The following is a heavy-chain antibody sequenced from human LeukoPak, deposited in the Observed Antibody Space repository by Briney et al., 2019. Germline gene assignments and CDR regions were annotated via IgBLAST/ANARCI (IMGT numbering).Heavy chain of an antibody. CDR2: ISYDGSNK. D-gene: IGHD3-3*01. J-gene: IGHJ4*02. CDR1: GFTFSSYA. CDR3: ARDPDSKDFWSGYSDY. V-gene: IGHV3-30-3*01. Sequence: GGSPRLSCAASGFTFSSYAMHWVRQAPGKGLEWVAVISYDGSNKYYADSVKGRFTISRDNSKNTLYLQMNSLRAEDTAVYYCARDPDSKDFWSGYSDYWGQGTLVTVSS.